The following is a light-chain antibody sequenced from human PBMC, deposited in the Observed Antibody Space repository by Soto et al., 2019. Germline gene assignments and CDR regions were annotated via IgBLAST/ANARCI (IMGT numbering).Light chain of an antibody. V-gene: IGLV2-11*01. J-gene: IGLJ1*01. CDR3: CSYPRTYTYV. Sequence: QSVLTQPRSVCGARGESVTISCSGTSSDVGGYNYVSWYQHYPGRAPKLMIFEVYLRTSGVPDRFSGSKSGNTASLTISGLQAEADAYYCCCSYPRTYTYVFGTGTKVTVL. CDR1: SSDVGGYNY. CDR2: EVY.